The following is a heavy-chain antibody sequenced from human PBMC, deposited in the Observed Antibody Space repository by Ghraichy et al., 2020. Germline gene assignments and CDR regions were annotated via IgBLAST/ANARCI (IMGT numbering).Heavy chain of an antibody. V-gene: IGHV1-69*13. CDR1: GGTFGNYA. D-gene: IGHD3-3*01. J-gene: IGHJ6*02. CDR2: IIPVFGTI. Sequence: SVKVSCTASGGTFGNYALSWVRQAPGQGLEWMGGIIPVFGTIKYAQKFQGRVTISADDFTSTAYMALSNLTSDDTGVYFCARRGNYAFRRDYYQHFPLDIWGQGTAVTVSS. CDR3: ARRGNYAFRRDYYQHFPLDI.